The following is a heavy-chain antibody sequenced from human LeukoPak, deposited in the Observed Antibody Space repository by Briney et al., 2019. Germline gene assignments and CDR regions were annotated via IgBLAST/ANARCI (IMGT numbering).Heavy chain of an antibody. D-gene: IGHD6-6*01. CDR3: ARDYSSSLDFDY. Sequence: PGGSLRLSCAASGFTFSSYSMNWVRQAPGKGLEWVSSISSSSSYIYYADSVKGRFTISRDNAKNPLYLQMNSLRAEDTAVYYCARDYSSSLDFDYWGQGTLVTVSS. J-gene: IGHJ4*02. V-gene: IGHV3-21*01. CDR2: ISSSSSYI. CDR1: GFTFSSYS.